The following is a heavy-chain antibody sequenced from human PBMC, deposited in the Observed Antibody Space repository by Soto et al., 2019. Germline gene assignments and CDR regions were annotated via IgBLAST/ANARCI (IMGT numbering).Heavy chain of an antibody. Sequence: GGFMRLSCAASGCTFSSYAMTWVRQAPGKGLEWVSAISGSGAYTYYANSVKGRFTISRDNSKNTLYLQLNSLRAEDTAVYYCAKYGFSSTSCECDYWGQGTRVTVSS. V-gene: IGHV3-23*01. CDR2: ISGSGAYT. D-gene: IGHD2-2*01. CDR1: GCTFSSYA. J-gene: IGHJ4*02. CDR3: AKYGFSSTSCECDY.